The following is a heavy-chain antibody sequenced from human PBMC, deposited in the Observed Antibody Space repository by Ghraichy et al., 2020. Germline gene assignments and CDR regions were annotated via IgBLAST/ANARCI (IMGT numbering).Heavy chain of an antibody. Sequence: GGSLRLSCAASGFTFGRHWINWVRQAPGKGLEWVATIKQDASEKYYVDSVKGRFTISRDNAKNSVYIQMNSLRGEDTAVYYCARDGRANDYGDYAGAFDIWGQGTMVTVS. J-gene: IGHJ3*02. D-gene: IGHD4-17*01. CDR1: GFTFGRHW. V-gene: IGHV3-7*01. CDR3: ARDGRANDYGDYAGAFDI. CDR2: IKQDASEK.